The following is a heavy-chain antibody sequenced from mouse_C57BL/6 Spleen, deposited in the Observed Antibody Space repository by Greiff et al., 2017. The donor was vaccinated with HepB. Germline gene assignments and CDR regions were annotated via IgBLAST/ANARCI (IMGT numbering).Heavy chain of an antibody. CDR1: GYSFTGYY. CDR3: ARSIYYGNPFGY. J-gene: IGHJ2*01. V-gene: IGHV1-42*01. Sequence: VQLKQSGPELVKPGASVKISCKASGYSFTGYYMNWVKQSPEKSLEWIGEINPSTGGTTYNQKFKAKATLTVDKSSSTAYMQLKSLTSEDSAVYYCARSIYYGNPFGYWGQGTTLTVSS. D-gene: IGHD2-1*01. CDR2: INPSTGGT.